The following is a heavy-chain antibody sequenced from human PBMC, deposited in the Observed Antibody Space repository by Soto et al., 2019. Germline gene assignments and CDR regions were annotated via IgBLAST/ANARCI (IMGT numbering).Heavy chain of an antibody. Sequence: QLQLQESGPGLVKPSETLSLTCTVSGGSISSSSYYWGWIRQPPGKGLEWIGSIYYSGSTYYTPSLKRLITISVDTSKTQFSLKLSSVTAANTAVYYCSRHVLVPAAIGGMDVWGQGTTVTVSS. CDR3: SRHVLVPAAIGGMDV. J-gene: IGHJ6*02. D-gene: IGHD2-2*02. V-gene: IGHV4-39*01. CDR1: GGSISSSSYY. CDR2: IYYSGST.